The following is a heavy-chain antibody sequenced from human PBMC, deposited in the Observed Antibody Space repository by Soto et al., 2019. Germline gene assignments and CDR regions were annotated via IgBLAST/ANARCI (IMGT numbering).Heavy chain of an antibody. Sequence: EVQLSGSGGGLVQPGGSLRLSCAASGFTFSSYAMSWVRQAPGKGLEWVSAISGSSTSTYYADSVKGRFTISRDNSKNTLYLQMNSLRAEDTAVYYCAKGPSSGFAMENYFDYWGQGTLVTVSS. D-gene: IGHD3-10*01. J-gene: IGHJ4*02. CDR2: ISGSSTST. V-gene: IGHV3-23*01. CDR1: GFTFSSYA. CDR3: AKGPSSGFAMENYFDY.